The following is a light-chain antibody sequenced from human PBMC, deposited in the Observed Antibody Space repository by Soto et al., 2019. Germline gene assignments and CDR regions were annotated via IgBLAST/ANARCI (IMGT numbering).Light chain of an antibody. J-gene: IGLJ3*02. CDR3: CSNAVGTAWV. CDR2: EGT. V-gene: IGLV2-23*01. Sequence: QSALTQPASMSGSPGQSITISCTGSSNDFGSSNFVSWYQQRTNKAPKLMIFEGTKRPSGVSDRFSASKSVYTASMTISGLLAEDEDNYCSCSNAVGTAWVFGGGTKLTVL. CDR1: SNDFGSSNF.